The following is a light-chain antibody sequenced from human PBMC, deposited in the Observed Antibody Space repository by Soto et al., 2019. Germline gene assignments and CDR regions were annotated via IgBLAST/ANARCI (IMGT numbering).Light chain of an antibody. CDR2: WAS. CDR1: QTILYSSNNKND. Sequence: DIVMTQSPDSLAVSLGERATINCKSSQTILYSSNNKNDLAWYQQRPGQPPKLLIYWASTRESGVPDRFSGSGSGTDFTLTISSLQAEDVAVYYCQQYHTTPYTFGQGNKLEIK. J-gene: IGKJ2*01. V-gene: IGKV4-1*01. CDR3: QQYHTTPYT.